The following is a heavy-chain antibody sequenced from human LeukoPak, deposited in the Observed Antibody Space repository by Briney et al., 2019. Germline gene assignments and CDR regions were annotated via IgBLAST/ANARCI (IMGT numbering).Heavy chain of an antibody. J-gene: IGHJ4*02. Sequence: GGSLRLSCADSGFTFGRYWMHWVRQAPGKGLVWVSHITTDGSGTSYADSVKGRFTISRDNAKNSLYLQMNSLRAEDTAVYYCARDPELAAAGSYWGQGTLVTVSS. CDR2: ITTDGSGT. D-gene: IGHD6-13*01. V-gene: IGHV3-74*01. CDR1: GFTFGRYW. CDR3: ARDPELAAAGSY.